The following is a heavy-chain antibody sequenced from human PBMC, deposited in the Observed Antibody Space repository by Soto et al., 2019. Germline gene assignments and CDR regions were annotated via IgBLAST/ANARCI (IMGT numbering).Heavy chain of an antibody. D-gene: IGHD2-21*01. J-gene: IGHJ6*02. Sequence: QVKLVQSGAEVKKPGSSVKISCKTSGDIFRSYAISWVRQAPGQGLEWMGGIIPMFGTANYAKKFQGRVTITADERASTDYMELSRLRAEDTAVYYCARAYCGGANCSYYYYGMDVWGQGTTVTVSS. CDR2: IIPMFGTA. V-gene: IGHV1-69*01. CDR3: ARAYCGGANCSYYYYGMDV. CDR1: GDIFRSYA.